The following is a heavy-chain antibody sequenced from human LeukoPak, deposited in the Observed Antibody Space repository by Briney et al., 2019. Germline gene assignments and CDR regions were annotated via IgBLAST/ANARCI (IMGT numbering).Heavy chain of an antibody. CDR3: ARQRITMIVDDAFDI. CDR1: GYTFTGYY. J-gene: IGHJ3*02. V-gene: IGHV1-2*02. CDR2: INPNSGGT. D-gene: IGHD3-22*01. Sequence: GASVKVSCKASGYTFTGYYMHWVRQAPGQGLEWMGWINPNSGGTNYAQKFQGRVTMTRDTSISTAYMELSRLRSDDTAVYYCARQRITMIVDDAFDIWGQGTMVTVSS.